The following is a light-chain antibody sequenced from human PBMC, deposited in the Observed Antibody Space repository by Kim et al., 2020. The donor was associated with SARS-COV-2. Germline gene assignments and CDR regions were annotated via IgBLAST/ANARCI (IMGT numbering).Light chain of an antibody. Sequence: EIVLTQSPGTLSLSPGERATLSCRASQSVGGNFLAWYQQKPGHAPSLLIYGASNRAAGIPDRFSGSGSGTDFTLTISRLEPDGFAVYYCQYYGSCTVMYTFGQGTKVEI. J-gene: IGKJ2*01. CDR3: QYYGSCTVMYT. V-gene: IGKV3-20*01. CDR2: GAS. CDR1: QSVGGNF.